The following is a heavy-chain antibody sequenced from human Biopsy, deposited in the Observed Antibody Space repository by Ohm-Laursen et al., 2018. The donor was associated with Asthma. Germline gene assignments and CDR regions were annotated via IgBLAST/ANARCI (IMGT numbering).Heavy chain of an antibody. CDR2: IKSKNDGETT. CDR1: GINFNTAW. D-gene: IGHD4-17*01. V-gene: IGHV3-15*01. CDR3: TTDPGEYEVR. J-gene: IGHJ4*02. Sequence: SLRLSCAASGINFNTAWMTWGRQVPGKGLEWVGRIKSKNDGETTDYAAPVKGRFTISRDDSKNTLYLQMNSLKSEDTAVYYCTTDPGEYEVRWDQGVLVTVSS.